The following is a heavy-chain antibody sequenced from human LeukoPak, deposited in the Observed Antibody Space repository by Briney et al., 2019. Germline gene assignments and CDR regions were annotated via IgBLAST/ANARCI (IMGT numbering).Heavy chain of an antibody. CDR1: GFTFSDYW. Sequence: GGSLRLSCAASGFTFSDYWMHWVRQAPGKGLVWVSRISSDGSRVTYADSVKGRFTISRDNAKNSLYLQMNSLRAEDTAVYYCARYMGYSGSPDYWGQGTLVTVSS. D-gene: IGHD1-26*01. J-gene: IGHJ4*02. CDR2: ISSDGSRV. CDR3: ARYMGYSGSPDY. V-gene: IGHV3-74*01.